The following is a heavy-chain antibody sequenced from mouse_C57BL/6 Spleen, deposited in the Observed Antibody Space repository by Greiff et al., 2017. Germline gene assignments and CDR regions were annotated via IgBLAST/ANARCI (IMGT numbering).Heavy chain of an antibody. CDR1: GFSLTSYG. J-gene: IGHJ4*01. D-gene: IGHD1-1*02. CDR2: IWRGGST. Sequence: QVQLQQSGPGLVQPSQSLSITCTVSGFSLTSYGVHWVRQSPGKGLEWLGVIWRGGSTDYNAAFISRLSISKDNSKSQVFFKMNSLQADDTAIYYCARKDDYGYYAMDDWGQRTSVTVSS. V-gene: IGHV2-2*01. CDR3: ARKDDYGYYAMDD.